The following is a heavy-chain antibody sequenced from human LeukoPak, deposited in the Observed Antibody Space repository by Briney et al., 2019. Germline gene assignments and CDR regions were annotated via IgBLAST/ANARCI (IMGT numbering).Heavy chain of an antibody. Sequence: PGGSLRLSCAASGFIFSSYGMNCVRQAPGKGLEWVSYISSSGGTIYYADSVKGRFTISRDNAKNSLYLQMNSLRAEDTAVYYCARAGVGATSDYWGQGTLVTVSS. CDR3: ARAGVGATSDY. CDR1: GFIFSSYG. J-gene: IGHJ4*02. D-gene: IGHD1-26*01. CDR2: ISSSGGTI. V-gene: IGHV3-48*03.